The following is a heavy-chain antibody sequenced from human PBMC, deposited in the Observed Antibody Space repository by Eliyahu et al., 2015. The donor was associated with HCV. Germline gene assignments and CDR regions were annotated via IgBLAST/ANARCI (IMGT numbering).Heavy chain of an antibody. CDR3: ARQDTAMVFGY. V-gene: IGHV3-48*01. D-gene: IGHD5-18*01. J-gene: IGHJ4*02. CDR1: GFXFSSXS. CDR2: ISSSSSTI. Sequence: EVQLVESGGGXVQPGGSLRLSCAAXGFXFSSXSMNWXRRAPGKGLEWVSYISSSSSTIYYADSVKGRFTISRDNAKNSLYLQMNSLRAEDTAVYYCARQDTAMVFGYWGQGTLVTVSS.